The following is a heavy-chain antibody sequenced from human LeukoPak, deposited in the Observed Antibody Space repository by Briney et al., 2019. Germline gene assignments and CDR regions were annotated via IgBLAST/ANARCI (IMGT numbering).Heavy chain of an antibody. V-gene: IGHV3-53*01. J-gene: IGHJ4*02. Sequence: PGGSLRLSCAASEFTFCSYWMSWVRQAPGKRLEGVSVIYSGGSTHYADPVKGRFTISRDNSKNTPYLQMNSLRAELTAVYYCARGSPTRGFDYWGQGTLVTVSS. CDR3: ARGSPTRGFDY. D-gene: IGHD5-12*01. CDR1: EFTFCSYW. CDR2: IYSGGST.